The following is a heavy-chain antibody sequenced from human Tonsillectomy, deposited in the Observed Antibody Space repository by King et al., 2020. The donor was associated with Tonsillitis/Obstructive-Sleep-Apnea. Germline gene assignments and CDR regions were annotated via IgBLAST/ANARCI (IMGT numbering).Heavy chain of an antibody. Sequence: VQLVESGGGLIQPGGSLRLSCAASGFTVSSNYMSGVRQAPGKGLEWVSVIYSGGSTYYADSVKGRFTISRDNSKNTLYLQMNSLRAEDTAVYYCARASIAAAGYYFDYWGQGTLVTVSS. V-gene: IGHV3-53*01. J-gene: IGHJ4*02. CDR1: GFTVSSNY. CDR2: IYSGGST. CDR3: ARASIAAAGYYFDY. D-gene: IGHD6-13*01.